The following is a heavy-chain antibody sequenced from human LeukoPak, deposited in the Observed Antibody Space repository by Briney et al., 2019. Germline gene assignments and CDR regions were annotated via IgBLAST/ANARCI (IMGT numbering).Heavy chain of an antibody. CDR1: GFTFSSYG. V-gene: IGHV3-30*18. CDR2: IPYDGSNK. Sequence: PGRSLRLSCAASGFTFSSYGMHWVRQAPGKGLEWVAVIPYDGSNKYYADSVKGRFTISRDNSKNTLYLQMNSLRAEDTAVYYCAKDGNDFTYYFDYWGQGTLVTVSS. D-gene: IGHD1-26*01. J-gene: IGHJ4*02. CDR3: AKDGNDFTYYFDY.